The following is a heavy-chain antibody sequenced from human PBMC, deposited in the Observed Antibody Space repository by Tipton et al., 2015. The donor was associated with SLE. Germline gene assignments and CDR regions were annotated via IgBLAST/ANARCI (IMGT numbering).Heavy chain of an antibody. D-gene: IGHD3-3*01. Sequence: TLSLTCTVSGGSINSGTYYLTWIRQHPGKGLEWMGFIYYSGNAYYNPSLKSRITMSVDTSKSHFSLKLNSVTVADTAVYYCARNDFWSGYSGDYWGQGTLVTVSS. CDR3: ARNDFWSGYSGDY. CDR1: GGSINSGTYY. J-gene: IGHJ4*02. CDR2: IYYSGNA. V-gene: IGHV4-31*03.